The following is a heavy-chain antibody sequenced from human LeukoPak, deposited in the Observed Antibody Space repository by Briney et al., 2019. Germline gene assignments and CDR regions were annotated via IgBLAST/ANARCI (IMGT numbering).Heavy chain of an antibody. CDR2: ISAYNGNT. Sequence: GASVKVSCKASGYTLTSYGISWVRQAPGQGLEWMGWISAYNGNTNYAQKLQGRVTMTTDTSTSTAYMELRSLRSDDTAVYYCARVYDPLSYSSGWYAFYFDYWGQGTLVTVSS. V-gene: IGHV1-18*01. CDR3: ARVYDPLSYSSGWYAFYFDY. D-gene: IGHD6-19*01. CDR1: GYTLTSYG. J-gene: IGHJ4*02.